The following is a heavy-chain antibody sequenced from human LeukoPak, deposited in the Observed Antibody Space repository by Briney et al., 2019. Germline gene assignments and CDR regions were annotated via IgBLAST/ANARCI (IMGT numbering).Heavy chain of an antibody. V-gene: IGHV1-69*13. D-gene: IGHD5-24*01. CDR3: ASSFRMTRRDGYNYGY. Sequence: VASVKVSCKASGGTFSSYAISWVRQAPGRGLEWMGGIIPIFGTTNYAQKFQGRVTITADESTSTAYMELSSLRSEDTAVYYCASSFRMTRRDGYNYGYWGQGTLVTVSS. CDR2: IIPIFGTT. CDR1: GGTFSSYA. J-gene: IGHJ4*02.